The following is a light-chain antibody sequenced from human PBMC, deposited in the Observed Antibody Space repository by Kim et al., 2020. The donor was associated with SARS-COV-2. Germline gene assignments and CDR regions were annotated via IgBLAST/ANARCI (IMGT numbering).Light chain of an antibody. CDR3: QQYTNWPPLT. J-gene: IGKJ4*01. CDR2: RAS. CDR1: QSVGRN. Sequence: VSPGERAPLSCTASQSVGRNLAWYQHKPGQAPRLLIYRASTRATGLPARFSGSGSETEFTLTISSLQSEDFAVYYCQQYTNWPPLTFGGGTSVDI. V-gene: IGKV3-15*01.